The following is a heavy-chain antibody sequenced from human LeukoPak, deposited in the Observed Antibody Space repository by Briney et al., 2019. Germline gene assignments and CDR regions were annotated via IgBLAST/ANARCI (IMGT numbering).Heavy chain of an antibody. CDR1: GFTFSSYA. D-gene: IGHD3-3*01. J-gene: IGHJ6*03. CDR3: ARDPRPADDFWSGYVLGALSWWDYYMDV. Sequence: GGSLRLSCAASGFTFSSYAMSWVRQAPGKGLEWVSSISSSSSYIYYADSVKGRFTISRDNAKNSLYLQMNSLRAEDTAVYYCARDPRPADDFWSGYVLGALSWWDYYMDVWAKGPRSPSP. CDR2: ISSSSSYI. V-gene: IGHV3-21*01.